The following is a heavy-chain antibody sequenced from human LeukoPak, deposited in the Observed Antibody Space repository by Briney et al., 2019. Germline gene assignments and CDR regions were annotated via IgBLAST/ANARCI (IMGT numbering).Heavy chain of an antibody. J-gene: IGHJ3*02. CDR2: IKEDESEK. Sequence: PGGSLRLSCAGSGLTLSRSWMSWVRQAPGKGLQWVANIKEDESEKDYVDSVKGRCTISRDNSKNTLYLQMNSLRVEDTAVYFCARGLSLSGYLDAFDIRGQGTMVTVSS. D-gene: IGHD3-22*01. V-gene: IGHV3-7*03. CDR1: GLTLSRSW. CDR3: ARGLSLSGYLDAFDI.